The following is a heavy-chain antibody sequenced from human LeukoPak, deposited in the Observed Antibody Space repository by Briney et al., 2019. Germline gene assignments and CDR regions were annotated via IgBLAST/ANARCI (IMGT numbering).Heavy chain of an antibody. Sequence: PGGSLRLSCAASRFTFSSYWMTWVRQAPGKGLEWVSYISSSSSTIYYADSVKGRFTISRDNAKNSLYLQMNSLRAEDTAVYYCARGAYYYEDWGQGTLVTVSS. CDR2: ISSSSSTI. CDR3: ARGAYYYED. V-gene: IGHV3-48*01. D-gene: IGHD3-22*01. J-gene: IGHJ4*02. CDR1: RFTFSSYW.